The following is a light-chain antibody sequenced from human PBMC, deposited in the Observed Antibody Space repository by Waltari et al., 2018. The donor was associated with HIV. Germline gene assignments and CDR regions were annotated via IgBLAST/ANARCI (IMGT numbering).Light chain of an antibody. Sequence: QSVLTQPPSASGTPGRRVTITCPGRSSSVASLTLSWYHQVPGTAPKVLIYSNDDRPSGVPDRFSGSKSGTSASLAISGLQSEDEADYYCATWDDSLNGWVFGGGTKVTVL. CDR1: SSSVASLT. CDR3: ATWDDSLNGWV. CDR2: SND. V-gene: IGLV1-44*01. J-gene: IGLJ3*02.